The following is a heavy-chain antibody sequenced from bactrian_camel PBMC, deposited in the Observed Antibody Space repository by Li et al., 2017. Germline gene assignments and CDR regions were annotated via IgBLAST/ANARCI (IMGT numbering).Heavy chain of an antibody. J-gene: IGHJ6*01. CDR2: IYDGLMST. CDR3: AAVRHHSVLMTSIQYLGVQPDFGQ. V-gene: IGHV3S1*01. D-gene: IGHD7*01. Sequence: HVQLVESGGGSVQAGGTLRLSCTLSGYSISRYCMAWFRQPPGKEREGVARIYDGLMSTSYSDSVKGRFTIFRDAAKNTLYLQLNSLKTEDTAMYYCAAVRHHSVLMTSIQYLGVQPDFGQWGQGTQVTVS. CDR1: GYSISRYC.